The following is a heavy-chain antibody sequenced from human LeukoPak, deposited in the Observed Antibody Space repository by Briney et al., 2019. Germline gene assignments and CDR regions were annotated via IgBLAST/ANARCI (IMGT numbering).Heavy chain of an antibody. J-gene: IGHJ4*02. CDR2: MNPNSGDT. Sequence: ASVKVSCKASGYTFTSYDINWVRQATGQGLEWMGWMNPNSGDTGYVGKFQGRVTMTRDTSISTAYMELSSLRSEDTAVYYCARGGLGSGSHSGVWGQGTLVTVSS. V-gene: IGHV1-8*01. D-gene: IGHD3-10*01. CDR3: ARGGLGSGSHSGV. CDR1: GYTFTSYD.